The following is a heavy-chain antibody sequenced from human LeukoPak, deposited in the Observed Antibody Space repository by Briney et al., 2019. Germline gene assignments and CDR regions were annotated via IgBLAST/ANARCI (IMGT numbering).Heavy chain of an antibody. D-gene: IGHD1-26*01. CDR1: GFTFSNYA. CDR3: AKYGPQDSGSSHFDY. J-gene: IGHJ4*02. V-gene: IGHV3-23*01. Sequence: GGSLRLSCAASGFTFSNYAMSWVRQAPGKGLEWVSAIRDSGSSTHYADSVKGRFTTSRDNSKNTLFLQMNSLRAEDTAIYYCAKYGPQDSGSSHFDYWGQGALVTVSS. CDR2: IRDSGSST.